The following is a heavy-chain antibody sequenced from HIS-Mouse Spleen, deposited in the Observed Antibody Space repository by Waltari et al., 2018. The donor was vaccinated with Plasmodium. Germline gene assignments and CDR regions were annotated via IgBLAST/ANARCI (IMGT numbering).Heavy chain of an antibody. D-gene: IGHD2-15*01. Sequence: QVQLVGSGGGVVQPGRSRRLSCSASGFTFSSYAMHWVRQAPGKGLEGVAIRSYECRKKVYAGAMKGKYTISRENYKNTLYLQMNSRGAEDRAVYYCAREGGYCSGGSCYSGQGFDIWGQGTMVTVSS. CDR1: GFTFSSYA. J-gene: IGHJ3*02. V-gene: IGHV3-30*04. CDR3: AREGGYCSGGSCYSGQGFDI. CDR2: RSYECRKK.